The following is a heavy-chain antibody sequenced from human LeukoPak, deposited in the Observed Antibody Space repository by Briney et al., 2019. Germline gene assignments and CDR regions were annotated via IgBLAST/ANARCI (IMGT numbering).Heavy chain of an antibody. J-gene: IGHJ4*02. Sequence: KPGESLKISCQGSGYGLSTYWIGWVRRMPGKGLEWMGIIYPGDSDTRYSPSFQGQVTISADKSISTAYLQWSSLKASDTAMYYCARLPFSTGSYQDGKLQRTHYFDYWGQGTLVTVSS. CDR2: IYPGDSDT. CDR1: GYGLSTYW. D-gene: IGHD6-19*01. CDR3: ARLPFSTGSYQDGKLQRTHYFDY. V-gene: IGHV5-51*01.